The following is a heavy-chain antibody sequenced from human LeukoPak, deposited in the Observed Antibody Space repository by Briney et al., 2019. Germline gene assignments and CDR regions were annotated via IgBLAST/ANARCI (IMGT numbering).Heavy chain of an antibody. J-gene: IGHJ4*02. D-gene: IGHD3-22*01. V-gene: IGHV3-23*01. CDR3: AKLLSTHYYYDSSVDY. CDR2: FSGSGGST. CDR1: GIHFHSHA. Sequence: GASPRLLLSASGIHFHSHAKSWGRPGPRKGVGLDSTFSGSGGSTYYADSVKGRFTISRDNSKNTLYLQMNSLRAEDTAVYYCAKLLSTHYYYDSSVDYWGQGTLVTVSS.